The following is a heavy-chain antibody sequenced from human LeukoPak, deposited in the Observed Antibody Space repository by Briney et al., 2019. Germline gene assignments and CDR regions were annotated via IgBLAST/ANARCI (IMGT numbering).Heavy chain of an antibody. V-gene: IGHV1-8*01. D-gene: IGHD3-10*01. Sequence: ASVKVSCKASGYTFNSYDINWVRQATGQGLKWMGWMNPNTGNTGYGERFQGRVTVTRDNSISTAYMELNSLTSEDTAVYYCARGGAGTYYKRDGWFDPWGQGTVVTVSS. CDR2: MNPNTGNT. J-gene: IGHJ5*02. CDR3: ARGGAGTYYKRDGWFDP. CDR1: GYTFNSYD.